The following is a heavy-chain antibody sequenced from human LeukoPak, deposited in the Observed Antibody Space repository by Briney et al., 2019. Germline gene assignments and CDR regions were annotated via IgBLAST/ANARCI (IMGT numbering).Heavy chain of an antibody. J-gene: IGHJ4*02. CDR3: ARGQKKRTYYYDSSGPDTYYFDY. V-gene: IGHV4-59*12. Sequence: SETLSLTCTVSDVSINNYYWSWVRQPPGKGLEWIGYLHNTGRTNYNPSLKSRVTISVDTSKNQFSLKLSSVTAADTAVYYCARGQKKRTYYYDSSGPDTYYFDYWGQGTLVTVSS. CDR1: DVSINNYY. CDR2: LHNTGRT. D-gene: IGHD3-22*01.